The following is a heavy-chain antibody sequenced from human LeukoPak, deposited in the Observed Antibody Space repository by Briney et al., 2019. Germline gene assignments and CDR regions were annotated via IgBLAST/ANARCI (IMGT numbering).Heavy chain of an antibody. V-gene: IGHV3-23*01. CDR3: AKDSYVSGRPLHTFDV. CDR2: ISGDGAST. D-gene: IGHD3-10*01. CDR1: GFTFAIHA. J-gene: IGHJ3*01. Sequence: GGSLRLSCAASGFTFAIHAMTWVRQAPGKGLEWVSGISGDGASTPYAESVKGQFTISRDNSQNTLFLQMNSLRVEDTAIYYCAKDSYVSGRPLHTFDVWGQGTMVTVSS.